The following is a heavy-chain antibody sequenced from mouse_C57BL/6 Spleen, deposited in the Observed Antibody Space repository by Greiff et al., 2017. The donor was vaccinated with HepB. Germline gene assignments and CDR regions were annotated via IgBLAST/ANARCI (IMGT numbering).Heavy chain of an antibody. CDR3: ARGRTAQAPFDY. J-gene: IGHJ2*01. CDR2: IYPGDGDT. CDR1: GYAFSSSW. V-gene: IGHV1-82*01. Sequence: QVQLQQSGPELVKPGASVKISCKASGYAFSSSWMNWVKQRPGKGLEWIGRIYPGDGDTNYNGKFKGKATLTADKSSSTAYMQLSSLTSEDSAVYFCARGRTAQAPFDYWGQGTTLTVSS. D-gene: IGHD3-2*02.